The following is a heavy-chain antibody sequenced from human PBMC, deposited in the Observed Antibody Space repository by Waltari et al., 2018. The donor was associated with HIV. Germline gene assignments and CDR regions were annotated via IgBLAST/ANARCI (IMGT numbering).Heavy chain of an antibody. Sequence: VQLVQSGAEVKQPGAPVKVSCKASGYTFTRYGIIWVRQAPGHGLEWMGWVSAYNGNTNYAQKLQGRVTMTTDTSTSTAYMELRSLRSDDTAVYYCARINCTSVSCYASLDYWGQGTLVTVSS. CDR3: ARINCTSVSCYASLDY. D-gene: IGHD2-2*01. CDR2: VSAYNGNT. CDR1: GYTFTRYG. V-gene: IGHV1-18*01. J-gene: IGHJ4*02.